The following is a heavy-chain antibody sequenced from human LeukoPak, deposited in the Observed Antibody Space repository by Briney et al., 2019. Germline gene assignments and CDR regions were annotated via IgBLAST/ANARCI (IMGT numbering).Heavy chain of an antibody. CDR2: IYYSGST. CDR3: ARAPVTRDSGYYLLKGGGFDY. CDR1: GGSISSYY. V-gene: IGHV4-39*07. Sequence: SETLSLTCTVSGGSISSYYWSWIRQPPGKGLEWIGSIYYSGSTYYNPSLKSRVTISVDTSKNQFSLKLSSVTAADTAVYYCARAPVTRDSGYYLLKGGGFDYWGQGTLVTVSS. J-gene: IGHJ4*02. D-gene: IGHD3-22*01.